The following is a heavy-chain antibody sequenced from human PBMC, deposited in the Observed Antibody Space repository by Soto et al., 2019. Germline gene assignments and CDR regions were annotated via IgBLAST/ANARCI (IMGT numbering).Heavy chain of an antibody. J-gene: IGHJ4*02. CDR3: ARDLSSGWLGDS. D-gene: IGHD6-19*01. CDR1: GFTFTTYA. Sequence: QVQLVESGGGVVQPGRSLRLSCAASGFTFTTYAMHWVRQAPGEGLEWVAVISYDQSHKEYGDSVKGRFTISRDNSKDTLYLQMNSLRAGDTAVYYCARDLSSGWLGDSWGQGTLVTVSS. CDR2: ISYDQSHK. V-gene: IGHV3-30-3*01.